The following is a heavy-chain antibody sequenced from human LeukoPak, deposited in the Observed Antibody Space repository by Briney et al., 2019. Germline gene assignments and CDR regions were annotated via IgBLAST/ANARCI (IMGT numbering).Heavy chain of an antibody. CDR3: ARWGYCSGGSCYSDAVDY. CDR1: GGSISSGGYY. CDR2: IYYSGST. J-gene: IGHJ4*02. V-gene: IGHV4-31*03. D-gene: IGHD2-15*01. Sequence: SETLSLTCTVSGGSISSGGYYWSWIRQHPGKGLEWIGYIYYSGSTYYNPSLKSRVTISVDTSKNQFSLKLSSVTAADTAVYYCARWGYCSGGSCYSDAVDYWGQGTLVTVSS.